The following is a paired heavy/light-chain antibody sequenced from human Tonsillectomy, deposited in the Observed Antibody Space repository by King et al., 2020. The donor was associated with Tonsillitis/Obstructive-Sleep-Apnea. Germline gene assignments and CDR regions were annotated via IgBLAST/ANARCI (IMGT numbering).Heavy chain of an antibody. CDR1: GFTFSSYS. Sequence: EVQLVESGGGLVKPGGSLRLSCAASGFTFSSYSMNWVRQAPGKGLEWVSSISSSSSYIYYADSVKGRFTISRDNAKNSLYLQMNSLRAEDTAVYYCASYLDYYYYYMDVWGKGTTVTVSS. CDR2: ISSSSSYI. V-gene: IGHV3-21*01. CDR3: ASYLDYYYYYMDV. J-gene: IGHJ6*03.
Light chain of an antibody. Sequence: AIQLTQSPSSLSASVGDRVTITCRASQGISSALAWYQQKPGKAPKLLIYDASSLESGVPSRFSGSGSGTDFTLTISSLQPEDFATYYCQQFNSYLFTFGQGTRLEIK. J-gene: IGKJ5*01. CDR1: QGISSA. CDR3: QQFNSYLFT. V-gene: IGKV1-13*02. CDR2: DAS.